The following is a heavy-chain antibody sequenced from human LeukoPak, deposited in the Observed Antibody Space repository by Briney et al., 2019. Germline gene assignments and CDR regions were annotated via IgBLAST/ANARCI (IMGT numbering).Heavy chain of an antibody. Sequence: SQTLSLTCTVSGGSISSGDYYWSWIRQPPGKGLEWIGYIYYSGSTYYNPSLKSRVTISVDTSKNQFSLKLGSVTAADTAVYYCAREGTTVTTRNWFDPWGQGTLVTVSS. J-gene: IGHJ5*02. CDR3: AREGTTVTTRNWFDP. CDR2: IYYSGST. D-gene: IGHD4-17*01. V-gene: IGHV4-30-4*01. CDR1: GGSISSGDYY.